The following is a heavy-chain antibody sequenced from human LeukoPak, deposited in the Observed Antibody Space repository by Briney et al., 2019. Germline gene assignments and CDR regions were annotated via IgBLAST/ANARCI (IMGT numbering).Heavy chain of an antibody. D-gene: IGHD2-21*02. V-gene: IGHV3-30*02. CDR3: AKTQLAYCGGDCYSAGYFDY. Sequence: GGSLRLSCAASGFTFSNYAMHWVRQAPGKGLEWVAFIRSDGINKFYADSVKGRFTISRDNSKNTLYLQMNSLRAEDTAVYYCAKTQLAYCGGDCYSAGYFDYWGQGTLVTVSS. J-gene: IGHJ4*02. CDR1: GFTFSNYA. CDR2: IRSDGINK.